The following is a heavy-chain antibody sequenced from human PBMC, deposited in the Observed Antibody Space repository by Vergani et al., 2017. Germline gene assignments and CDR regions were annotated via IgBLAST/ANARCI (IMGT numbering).Heavy chain of an antibody. CDR1: GFTFSSYS. Sequence: EVQLVESGGGLVKPGGSLRLSCAASGFTFSSYSMNWVRQAPGKGLEWVSSISSSSSYIYYADSVKGRFTISRDNAKNSLYLQMNSLRAEDTAVYYCARRADSSGYYYGAFDIWGQGTMVTVSS. CDR3: ARRADSSGYYYGAFDI. CDR2: ISSSSSYI. J-gene: IGHJ3*02. V-gene: IGHV3-21*01. D-gene: IGHD3-22*01.